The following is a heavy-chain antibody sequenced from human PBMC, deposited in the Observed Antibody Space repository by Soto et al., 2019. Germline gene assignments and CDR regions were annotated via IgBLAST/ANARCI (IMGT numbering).Heavy chain of an antibody. J-gene: IGHJ3*02. D-gene: IGHD1-26*01. Sequence: ASVKVSCKASGGTFSSYAISWVRQAPGQGLEWMGGIIPIFGTANYAQKFQGRVTITADKSTSTAYMELSSLRSEDTAVYYCARADGWEPTSMGAFDIWGQGTMVTVSS. CDR2: IIPIFGTA. CDR1: GGTFSSYA. V-gene: IGHV1-69*06. CDR3: ARADGWEPTSMGAFDI.